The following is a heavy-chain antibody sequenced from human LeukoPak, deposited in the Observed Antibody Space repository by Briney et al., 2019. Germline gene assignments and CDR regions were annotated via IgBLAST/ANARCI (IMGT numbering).Heavy chain of an antibody. J-gene: IGHJ4*02. V-gene: IGHV1-18*01. CDR3: ARGGSGYDKPGSLDY. CDR1: GYTFTSYG. Sequence: ASVKVSCKASGYTFTSYGISWVRQAPGQGLEWMGWISAYNGNTNYAQKLQGRVTMTTDTSTSTAYMELRSLRSDDTAVYYCARGGSGYDKPGSLDYWGQGTLVTVSS. CDR2: ISAYNGNT. D-gene: IGHD5-12*01.